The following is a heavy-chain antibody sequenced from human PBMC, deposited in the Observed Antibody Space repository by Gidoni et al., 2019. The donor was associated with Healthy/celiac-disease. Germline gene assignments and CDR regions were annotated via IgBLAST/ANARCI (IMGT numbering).Heavy chain of an antibody. Sequence: QLQLQESGPGLVKASETLSLTCTVSGGSIISSRYYWGWIRQPPGKGLEWIGNIYYSGSTDYNPSLKSRVTISVDTSKNQFSLNLRSVTAADTAVYYCARIVRSAIRGSGWFDPWGQGTLVTVFS. CDR3: ARIVRSAIRGSGWFDP. J-gene: IGHJ5*02. D-gene: IGHD2-2*01. CDR1: GGSIISSRYY. V-gene: IGHV4-39*01. CDR2: IYYSGST.